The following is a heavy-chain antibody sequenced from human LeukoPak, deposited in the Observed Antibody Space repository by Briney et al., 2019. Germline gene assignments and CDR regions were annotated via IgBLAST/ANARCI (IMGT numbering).Heavy chain of an antibody. Sequence: ASVTVSCKASGYTFTGYYMHWVRQAPGQGLEWMGWISAYNGNTNYAQKLQGRVTMTTDTSTSTAYMELRSLRSDDTAVYYCARGGTIFGVVISKADYWGQGTLVTVSS. CDR3: ARGGTIFGVVISKADY. CDR2: ISAYNGNT. CDR1: GYTFTGYY. D-gene: IGHD3-3*01. V-gene: IGHV1-18*04. J-gene: IGHJ4*02.